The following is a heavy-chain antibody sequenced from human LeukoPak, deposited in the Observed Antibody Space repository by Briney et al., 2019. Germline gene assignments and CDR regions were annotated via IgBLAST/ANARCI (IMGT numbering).Heavy chain of an antibody. CDR2: IYHSGST. V-gene: IGHV4-38-2*02. Sequence: SETLSLTCTVSGYSITSGYYWGWIRQPPGKGLEWIGSIYHSGSTHYNPSLKSRVTISVDTSKNQFSLKLSSVTAADTAVYYCARAGWLQRTRDYYYYYMDVWGKGTTVTISS. CDR3: ARAGWLQRTRDYYYYYMDV. CDR1: GYSITSGYY. J-gene: IGHJ6*03. D-gene: IGHD5-24*01.